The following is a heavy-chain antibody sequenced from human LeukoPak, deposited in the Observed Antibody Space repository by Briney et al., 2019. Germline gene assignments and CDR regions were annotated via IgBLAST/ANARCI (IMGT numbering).Heavy chain of an antibody. J-gene: IGHJ3*02. CDR1: GFTFSSYA. D-gene: IGHD2-2*01. V-gene: IGHV3-23*01. Sequence: GRSLRLSCAASGFTFSSYAMSWVRQAPGKGLEWVSAISGSGGSTYYADSVKGRFTISRDNSKNTLYLQMNSLRVEDTAVYYCARDIVVVPAAEAFDIWGQGTMVTVSS. CDR3: ARDIVVVPAAEAFDI. CDR2: ISGSGGST.